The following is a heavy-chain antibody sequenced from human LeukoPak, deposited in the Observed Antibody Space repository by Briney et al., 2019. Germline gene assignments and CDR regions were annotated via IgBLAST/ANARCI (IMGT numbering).Heavy chain of an antibody. D-gene: IGHD3-3*01. CDR1: GYTFTGYY. CDR3: ARVNTIFGVVINLGY. Sequence: GASAKVSCKASGYTFTGYYMHWVRQAPGQGLEWMGRINPNSGGTNYAQKLQGRVTMTTDTSTSTAYMELRSLRSDDTAVYYCARVNTIFGVVINLGYWGQGTLVTVSS. V-gene: IGHV1-2*06. J-gene: IGHJ4*02. CDR2: INPNSGGT.